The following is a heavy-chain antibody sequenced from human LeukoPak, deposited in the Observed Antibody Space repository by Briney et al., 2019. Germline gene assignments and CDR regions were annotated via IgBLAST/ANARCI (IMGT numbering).Heavy chain of an antibody. CDR3: ARAKTEYSSSSHFDY. V-gene: IGHV1-69*13. CDR2: IIPIFGTA. J-gene: IGHJ4*02. Sequence: SVKVSCKASGGTFSSCAISWVRQAPGQGLEWMGGIIPIFGTANYAQKFQGRVTITADESTSTAYMELSSLRSEDTAVYYCARAKTEYSSSSHFDYWGQGTLVTVCS. D-gene: IGHD6-6*01. CDR1: GGTFSSCA.